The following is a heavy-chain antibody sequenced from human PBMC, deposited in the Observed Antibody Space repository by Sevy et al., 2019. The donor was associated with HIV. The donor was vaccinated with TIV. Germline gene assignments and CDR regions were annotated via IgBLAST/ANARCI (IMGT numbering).Heavy chain of an antibody. Sequence: GGSLRRSCAASGFIFNSYPISWVRQAPGKGLGWVSSFSASGGSIYYADSVKGRFTISRGNSKKTVDLQMNSLRAGDTAVYYCAREDSGYEYWGQGTLVTVSS. J-gene: IGHJ4*02. CDR1: GFIFNSYP. V-gene: IGHV3-23*01. CDR2: FSASGGSI. CDR3: AREDSGYEY. D-gene: IGHD5-12*01.